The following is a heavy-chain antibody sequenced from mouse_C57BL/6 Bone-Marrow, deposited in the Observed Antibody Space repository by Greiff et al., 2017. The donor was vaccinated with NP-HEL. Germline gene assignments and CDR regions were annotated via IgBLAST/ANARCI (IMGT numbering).Heavy chain of an antibody. CDR1: GFNIKDYY. D-gene: IGHD3-2*02. CDR3: TNETAQAPHWYFDV. Sequence: EVKLMESGAELVRPGASVKLSCTASGFNIKDYYMHWVKQRPEQGLEWIGRIDPEDGDTEYAPRFQGKATMTADTSSNTAYLQLSSLTSEDTAVYYCTNETAQAPHWYFDVWGTGTTVTVSS. CDR2: IDPEDGDT. J-gene: IGHJ1*03. V-gene: IGHV14-1*01.